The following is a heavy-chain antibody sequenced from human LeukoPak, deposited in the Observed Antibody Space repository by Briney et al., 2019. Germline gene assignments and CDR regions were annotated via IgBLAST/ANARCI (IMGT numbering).Heavy chain of an antibody. CDR2: IYSSGTT. CDR1: GGSINSYF. V-gene: IGHV4-4*07. Sequence: PSETLSLTCTVFGGSINSYFWSWIRQPAGKGLEWIGRIYSSGTTNYNPSLKSRVTMSVDTSKNQFSLKLKSVTAADTAVYYCANERTGTTIDYWGQGTLVTVSS. CDR3: ANERTGTTIDY. J-gene: IGHJ4*02. D-gene: IGHD1-1*01.